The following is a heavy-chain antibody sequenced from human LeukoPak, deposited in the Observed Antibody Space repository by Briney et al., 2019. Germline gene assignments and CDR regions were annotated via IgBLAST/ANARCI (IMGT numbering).Heavy chain of an antibody. CDR1: GYTFTGYY. CDR2: INPNSGGT. D-gene: IGHD6-6*01. V-gene: IGHV1-2*02. CDR3: ARYSTSSSSSYYYMDV. Sequence: ASVKVSCKASGYTFTGYYMHWVRQAPGQGLEWMGWINPNSGGTNYAQKSQGRVTMTRDTSISTAYMELSRLRSDDTAVYYCARYSTSSSSSYYYMDVWGKGTTVTVSS. J-gene: IGHJ6*03.